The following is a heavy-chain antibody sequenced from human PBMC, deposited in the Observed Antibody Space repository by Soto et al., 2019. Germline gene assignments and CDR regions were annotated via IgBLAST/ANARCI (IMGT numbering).Heavy chain of an antibody. Sequence: QITLTESGPTLVKPTKTLTLTCTLSGFSLTTSGVCVGWFRQPPVKDLEWLALFYWDDDKRYSPSLKSRPTITKDTSRNQVVRTMTNMHPVDTATPFCAPRDGFGEFYSWGQGTLVTVSS. CDR1: GFSLTTSGVC. J-gene: IGHJ5*01. V-gene: IGHV2-5*02. CDR2: FYWDDDK. CDR3: APRDGFGEFYS. D-gene: IGHD3-10*01.